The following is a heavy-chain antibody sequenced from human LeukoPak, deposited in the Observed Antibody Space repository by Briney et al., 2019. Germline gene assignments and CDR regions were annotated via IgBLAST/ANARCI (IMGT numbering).Heavy chain of an antibody. CDR1: GFTFNTYA. Sequence: GSLRLSCAASGFTFNTYAMSWIRQPPGKRLEWIGYIYYSGSANYNPSLKSRVTISVDTSKNQFSLKLSSVTAADTAVYYCARDGPLPDYGGSQGDAFDIWGQGTMVTVSS. V-gene: IGHV4-59*01. J-gene: IGHJ3*02. D-gene: IGHD4-23*01. CDR2: IYYSGSA. CDR3: ARDGPLPDYGGSQGDAFDI.